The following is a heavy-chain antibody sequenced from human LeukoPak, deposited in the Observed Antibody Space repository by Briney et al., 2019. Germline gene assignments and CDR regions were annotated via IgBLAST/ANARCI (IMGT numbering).Heavy chain of an antibody. V-gene: IGHV1-24*01. CDR2: FDPEDGET. D-gene: IGHD1-7*01. CDR3: ATAPPEPLNNWNYWFDP. CDR1: GYTLTELS. J-gene: IGHJ5*02. Sequence: ASVKVSCKVSGYTLTELSMHWVRQAPGKGLEWMGGFDPEDGETIYAQKFQGRVTMTEDTSTDTAYMELSSLRSEDTAVYYCATAPPEPLNNWNYWFDPWGQGTLVTVSS.